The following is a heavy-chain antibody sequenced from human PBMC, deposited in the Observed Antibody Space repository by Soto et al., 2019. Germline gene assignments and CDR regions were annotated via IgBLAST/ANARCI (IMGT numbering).Heavy chain of an antibody. CDR2: LIPVFGSP. V-gene: IGHV1-69*01. J-gene: IGHJ6*02. Sequence: QVQLVQSGAEVKKPGSSVTVSCKTSGGTFSKDAINWVRQAPGQGLEWMGLLIPVFGSPIYAQKFQGRIRIPPDESTTTAFIDLSSLRSEDTAVYYCTRVLGYTFEPGKTRYYAMDVWGQGTTVSVSS. CDR3: TRVLGYTFEPGKTRYYAMDV. D-gene: IGHD5-18*01. CDR1: GGTFSKDA.